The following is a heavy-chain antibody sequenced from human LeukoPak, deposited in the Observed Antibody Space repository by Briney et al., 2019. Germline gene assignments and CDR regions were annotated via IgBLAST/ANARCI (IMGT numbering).Heavy chain of an antibody. CDR2: IRGGGETT. J-gene: IGHJ4*02. Sequence: GGSLSLSCAASRFTFNIYAMNWVRQATGKGLEWVSSIRGGGETTYYADSAKGRFTIYRDNSQNSLYLQMKSLRAEDTAVYFCARYYADYVGYFVFDYWGQGTLVTVSP. D-gene: IGHD4-17*01. CDR1: RFTFNIYA. CDR3: ARYYADYVGYFVFDY. V-gene: IGHV3-23*01.